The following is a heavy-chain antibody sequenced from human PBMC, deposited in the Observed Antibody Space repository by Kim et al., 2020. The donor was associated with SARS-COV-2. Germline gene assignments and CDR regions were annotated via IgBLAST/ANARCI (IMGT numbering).Heavy chain of an antibody. Sequence: SVKVSCKASGGTFSSYAISWVRQAPGQGLEWMGRIISIFGIANYVQKLQGRVTITADKSTSTAYMELSSLRSEDTAVYYCARGGVGATTELLDYWGQGTLVTVSS. V-gene: IGHV1-69*04. CDR2: IISIFGIA. CDR1: GGTFSSYA. D-gene: IGHD1-26*01. CDR3: ARGGVGATTELLDY. J-gene: IGHJ4*02.